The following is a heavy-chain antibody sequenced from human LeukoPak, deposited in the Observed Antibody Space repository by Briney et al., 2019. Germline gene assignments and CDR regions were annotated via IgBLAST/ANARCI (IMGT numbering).Heavy chain of an antibody. CDR2: ISYDGSDK. V-gene: IGHV3-30*18. Sequence: GGSLRLSCAASGFTLSNNGIHWVRQAPGKGLEWVVGISYDGSDKYYADSVKGRFTISRDNSKNTLYLQMNSLRAEDTAVYYCAKDLYSGRYSSAFDIWGQGTMVTVSS. CDR1: GFTLSNNG. D-gene: IGHD1-26*01. J-gene: IGHJ3*02. CDR3: AKDLYSGRYSSAFDI.